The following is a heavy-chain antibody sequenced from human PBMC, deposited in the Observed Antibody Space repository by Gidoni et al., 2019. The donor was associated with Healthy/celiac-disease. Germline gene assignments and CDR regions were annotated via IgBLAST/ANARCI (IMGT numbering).Heavy chain of an antibody. D-gene: IGHD3-10*01. Sequence: EVQMVESGGGLVQPGRSLRLSCAASGFTLDDYAMHWVRQAPGKGLEWVSGISWNSGSIGYADSVKGRFTISRDNAKNSLYLQMNSLRAEDTALYYCAKDNGSGSYYNGGAFDIWGQGTMVTDSS. CDR2: ISWNSGSI. J-gene: IGHJ3*02. V-gene: IGHV3-9*01. CDR1: GFTLDDYA. CDR3: AKDNGSGSYYNGGAFDI.